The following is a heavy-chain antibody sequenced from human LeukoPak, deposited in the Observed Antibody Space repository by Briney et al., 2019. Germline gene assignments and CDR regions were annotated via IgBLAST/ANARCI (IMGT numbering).Heavy chain of an antibody. CDR2: IYYSGSI. J-gene: IGHJ4*02. D-gene: IGHD2-2*02. CDR1: GGSISSSSYY. CDR3: AGVVPAAILGPGY. Sequence: SETLSLTCTVSGGSISSSSYYWGWIRQPPGKGLEWIGSIYYSGSIYYNPSLKSRVTISVDTSKNQFSLKLGSVTAADTAVYYCAGVVPAAILGPGYWGQGTLVTVSS. V-gene: IGHV4-39*07.